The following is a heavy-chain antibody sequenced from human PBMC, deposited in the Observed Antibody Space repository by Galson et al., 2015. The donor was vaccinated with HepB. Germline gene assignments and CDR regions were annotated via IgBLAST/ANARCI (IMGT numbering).Heavy chain of an antibody. CDR1: GFTFSSYA. J-gene: IGHJ6*03. V-gene: IGHV3-23*01. CDR3: AKDHLYFYMDV. Sequence: SLRLSCAASGFTFSSYAMSWVRQAAGKGLEWVSSITDSGSNTYYADSVKGRFTISRDNPKNTLYLQMNSLRAEDTAVYHCAKDHLYFYMDVWGKGTTVTVSS. CDR2: ITDSGSNT.